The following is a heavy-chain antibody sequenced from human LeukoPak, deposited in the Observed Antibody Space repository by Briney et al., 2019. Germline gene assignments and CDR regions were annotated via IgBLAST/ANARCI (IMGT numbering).Heavy chain of an antibody. Sequence: SVKVSCKASGGTFQGGTSNNYALNWVRQAPGQGLEWLGRILPTLGIGNYPQRFQGRVTITADESASTAYMELSGLRSDDTAVYYCARDGQAMAKPRGWFDPWGQGTLVTVSS. CDR1: GGTFQGGTSNNYA. CDR3: ARDGQAMAKPRGWFDP. D-gene: IGHD5-18*01. J-gene: IGHJ5*02. CDR2: ILPTLGIG. V-gene: IGHV1-69*04.